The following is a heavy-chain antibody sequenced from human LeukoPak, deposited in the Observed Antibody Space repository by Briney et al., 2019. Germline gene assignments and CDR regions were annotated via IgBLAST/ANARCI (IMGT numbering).Heavy chain of an antibody. V-gene: IGHV4-4*07. CDR3: ARGDGGNAHFDY. J-gene: IGHJ4*02. D-gene: IGHD4-23*01. Sequence: RPSETLSLTCTVSGGSISSYYWSWIRQPAGKGLEWIGRIYTSGSTYYNPSLKSRVTISVDTSKNQFSLELSSVTAADTAVYYCARGDGGNAHFDYWGQGTLVTVSS. CDR1: GGSISSYY. CDR2: IYTSGST.